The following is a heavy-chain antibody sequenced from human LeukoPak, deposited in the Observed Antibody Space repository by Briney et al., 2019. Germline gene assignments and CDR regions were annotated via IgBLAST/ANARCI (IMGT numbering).Heavy chain of an antibody. CDR2: ISGSGTTT. CDR1: GLTLSNYA. Sequence: GGSLRLSCVASGLTLSNYAMTWVRQAPGKGLEWVSGISGSGTTTFYAESVKGRFTISRDNSKNTLSLQMNSLRAEDTAIYHCAKLSVGTTMLGAFDLWGQGTMVTASS. V-gene: IGHV3-23*01. J-gene: IGHJ3*01. D-gene: IGHD1-26*01. CDR3: AKLSVGTTMLGAFDL.